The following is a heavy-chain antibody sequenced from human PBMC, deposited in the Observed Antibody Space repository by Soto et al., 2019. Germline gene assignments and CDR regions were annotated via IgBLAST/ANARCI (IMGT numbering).Heavy chain of an antibody. CDR3: ARVIAYSSSSDYYYYGMDA. V-gene: IGHV3-30-3*01. CDR2: ISYDGSNK. Sequence: GGSLRLSCAASGFTFSSYAMHWVRQAPGKGLEWVAVISYDGSNKYYADSVKGRFTISRDNSKNTLYMQMNSLRAEDTAVYYCARVIAYSSSSDYYYYGMDAWGQGTTATVSS. J-gene: IGHJ6*02. CDR1: GFTFSSYA. D-gene: IGHD6-6*01.